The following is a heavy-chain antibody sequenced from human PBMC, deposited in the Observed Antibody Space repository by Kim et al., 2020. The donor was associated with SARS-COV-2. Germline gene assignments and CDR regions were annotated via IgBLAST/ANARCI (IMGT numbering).Heavy chain of an antibody. V-gene: IGHV1-24*01. CDR2: FDPEDGET. J-gene: IGHJ5*02. CDR1: GYTLTELS. CDR3: ATGYSGYASFDP. Sequence: ASVKVSCKVSGYTLTELSMHWVRQAPGKGLEWMGGFDPEDGETIYTQKFQGRVTMTEDTSTDTAYMELSSLRSEDTAVYYCATGYSGYASFDPWGQGTLVTVSS. D-gene: IGHD5-12*01.